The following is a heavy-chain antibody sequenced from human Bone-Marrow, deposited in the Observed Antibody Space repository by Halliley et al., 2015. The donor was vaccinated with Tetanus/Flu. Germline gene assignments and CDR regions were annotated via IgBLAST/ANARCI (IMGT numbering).Heavy chain of an antibody. V-gene: IGHV4-59*01. J-gene: IGHJ4*02. CDR3: VSTTATGLFDY. CDR2: IYYRGGP. D-gene: IGHD4-17*01. Sequence: LGWIGYIYYRGGPSYNPSLKSRVTISVDTSKNQFSLKLSSVTAADTAVYYWVSTTATGLFDYWGQGTLVTVSS.